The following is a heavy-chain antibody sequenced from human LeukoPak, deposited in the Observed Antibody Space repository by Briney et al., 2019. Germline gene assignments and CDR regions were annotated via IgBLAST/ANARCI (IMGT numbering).Heavy chain of an antibody. Sequence: KPSETLSLTCTVSGGSISSYYWSWIRQPPGKGLEWIGYIYYSGSTNCNPSLKSRVTISVDTSKNQFSLKLSSVTAADTAVYYCAIRRDGYNYDYWGQGTLVTVSS. CDR1: GGSISSYY. CDR3: AIRRDGYNYDY. V-gene: IGHV4-59*08. D-gene: IGHD5-24*01. J-gene: IGHJ4*02. CDR2: IYYSGST.